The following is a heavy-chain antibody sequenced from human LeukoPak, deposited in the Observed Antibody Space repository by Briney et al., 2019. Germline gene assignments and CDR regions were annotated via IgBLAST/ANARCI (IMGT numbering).Heavy chain of an antibody. Sequence: GGSLRLSCAASGFTFSDYYMSWFRQAPGKGLEWVSSISSSSSYIYYADSVKGRFTISRDNAKNSLYLQMNSLRAEDTAVYYCARGPKYCSGGSCQYDYWGQGTLVTVSS. V-gene: IGHV3-11*06. CDR2: ISSSSSYI. J-gene: IGHJ4*02. D-gene: IGHD2-15*01. CDR1: GFTFSDYY. CDR3: ARGPKYCSGGSCQYDY.